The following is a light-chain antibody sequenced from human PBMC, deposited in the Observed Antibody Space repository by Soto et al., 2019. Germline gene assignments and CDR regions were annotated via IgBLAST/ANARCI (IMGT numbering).Light chain of an antibody. V-gene: IGKV3-20*01. CDR2: GAS. CDR3: QQYSTVLRT. J-gene: IGKJ1*01. CDR1: QTLRGRY. Sequence: TMETQSPVPHTCAHWGXPTLSCKDSQTLRGRYLAWYQQKPGQAPRLLLCGASPRATGIPDRFSGSGYGTAFTLTIRRLQPDDSAVPYCQQYSTVLRTFGHGTKVDIK.